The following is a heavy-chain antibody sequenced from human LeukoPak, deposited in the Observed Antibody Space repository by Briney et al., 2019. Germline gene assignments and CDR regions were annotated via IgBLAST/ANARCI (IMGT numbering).Heavy chain of an antibody. Sequence: SETLSLTCAVYGGSFSGYDWSWIRQPPGKGLEWIGEINHSGSTNYNPSLKSRVTISVDTSKNQFSLKLSSVTAADTAVYYCARGYYPRGRYCSGGSCYSPWFDPWGQGTLVTVSS. CDR3: ARGYYPRGRYCSGGSCYSPWFDP. J-gene: IGHJ5*02. V-gene: IGHV4-34*01. CDR1: GGSFSGYD. CDR2: INHSGST. D-gene: IGHD2-15*01.